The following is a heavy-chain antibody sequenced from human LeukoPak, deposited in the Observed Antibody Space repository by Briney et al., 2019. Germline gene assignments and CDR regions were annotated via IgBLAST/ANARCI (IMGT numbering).Heavy chain of an antibody. D-gene: IGHD1-26*01. Sequence: GGSLRLSCLTSGFTLSTNAMSWVRQAPGKGLEWISGISGSGASTYYADSVKGRFTIPRDDSRNTLYLQKNSLRGDDTAVYYCTKDVGKWESLHFFDYWGQGTLVTVSS. V-gene: IGHV3-23*01. J-gene: IGHJ4*02. CDR3: TKDVGKWESLHFFDY. CDR1: GFTLSTNA. CDR2: ISGSGAST.